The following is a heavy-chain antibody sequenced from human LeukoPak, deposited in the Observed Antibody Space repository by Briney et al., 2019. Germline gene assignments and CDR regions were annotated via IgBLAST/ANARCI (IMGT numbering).Heavy chain of an antibody. D-gene: IGHD1-1*01. Sequence: GGSLRLSCAASGFTFSSYAMGWVRQAPGKGLEWVSAISGSGGRTYYADSVKGWFTISRDNSKNTLYLQMNSLRAEDTAVYYCAKANWDDAYIFDYWGQGTLVTVSA. V-gene: IGHV3-23*01. J-gene: IGHJ4*02. CDR2: ISGSGGRT. CDR1: GFTFSSYA. CDR3: AKANWDDAYIFDY.